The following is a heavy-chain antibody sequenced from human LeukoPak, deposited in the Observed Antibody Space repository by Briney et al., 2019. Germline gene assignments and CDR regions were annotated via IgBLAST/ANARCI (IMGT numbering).Heavy chain of an antibody. D-gene: IGHD6-19*01. V-gene: IGHV4-34*01. CDR3: ARGASRGIAVAGTFDY. Sequence: PSETLSLTCAVYGGSFSGYYWSWIRQPPGKGLEWIGEINHSGSANYNPSLESQVTISVDTSKNQFSLKLSSVTAADTAVYYCARGASRGIAVAGTFDYWGQGTLVTVSS. CDR2: INHSGSA. J-gene: IGHJ4*02. CDR1: GGSFSGYY.